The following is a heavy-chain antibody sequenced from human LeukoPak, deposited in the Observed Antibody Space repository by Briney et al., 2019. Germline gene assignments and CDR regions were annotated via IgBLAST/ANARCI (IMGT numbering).Heavy chain of an antibody. Sequence: GGSLRLSCAASGFTFSSYAMSWVRQTPGKGLEWVSAISGSGGSTYYADSVKGRFTISRDNSKNTLYLQMNSLRAEDTAVYYXXXXXXXYDSSGYCDYWGQGTLVTVSS. CDR3: XXXXXXYDSSGYCDY. J-gene: IGHJ4*02. V-gene: IGHV3-23*01. D-gene: IGHD3-22*01. CDR2: ISGSGGST. CDR1: GFTFSSYA.